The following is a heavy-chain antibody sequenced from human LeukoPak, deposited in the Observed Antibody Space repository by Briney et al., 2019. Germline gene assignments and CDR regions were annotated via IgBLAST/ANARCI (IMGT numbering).Heavy chain of an antibody. Sequence: SETLSLTCTVSGGSISSGSYYWSWIRQPAGKGLEWIGRIYTSGSTNYNPSLKSRVTISVDTSKNQFSLKLSSVTAADTAVYYCARERGGSGYFHADYWGQGTLVTVSS. CDR2: IYTSGST. D-gene: IGHD3-22*01. J-gene: IGHJ4*02. V-gene: IGHV4-61*02. CDR3: ARERGGSGYFHADY. CDR1: GGSISSGSYY.